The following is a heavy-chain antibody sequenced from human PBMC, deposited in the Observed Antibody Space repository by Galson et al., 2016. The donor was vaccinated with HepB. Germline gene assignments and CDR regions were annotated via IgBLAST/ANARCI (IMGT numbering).Heavy chain of an antibody. D-gene: IGHD2/OR15-2a*01. V-gene: IGHV3-33*05. CDR3: ARDRGYFGSAFDY. Sequence: SLRLSCAASGITFSTYGMHWVRQAPGKGLEWVAVISYDGSNKKYADSVKGRFIISKDMSKNTLSLQMDSLRAEDTAIYYCARDRGYFGSAFDYWGLGILVTVSS. CDR1: GITFSTYG. CDR2: ISYDGSNK. J-gene: IGHJ4*02.